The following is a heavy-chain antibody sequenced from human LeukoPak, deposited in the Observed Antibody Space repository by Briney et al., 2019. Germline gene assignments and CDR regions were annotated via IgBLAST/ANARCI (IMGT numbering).Heavy chain of an antibody. J-gene: IGHJ6*04. D-gene: IGHD6-13*01. CDR2: ISSSSSYT. V-gene: IGHV3-11*06. CDR1: GFTSSDYY. CDR3: ARDVAAAGEADYYYYYGMDV. Sequence: GGSLRLSCAASGFTSSDYYMSWIRQGPGKGLEWVSYISSSSSYTNYADSVKGRSTISRDNAKNSLYLQMNSLRAEDTAVYYCARDVAAAGEADYYYYYGMDVWGKGTTVTVSS.